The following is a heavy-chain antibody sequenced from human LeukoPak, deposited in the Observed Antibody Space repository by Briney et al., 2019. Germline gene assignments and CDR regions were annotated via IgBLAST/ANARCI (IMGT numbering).Heavy chain of an antibody. V-gene: IGHV4-39*01. CDR1: GGSIKSSDYY. J-gene: IGHJ4*02. Sequence: PSETLSLTCTLSGGSIKSSDYYWAWLRQYPGKGLEWIGTIYYSGSTYYNTSLKSRLTFSVDTSNNHFSLSLASVTASDTGLYFCARQGNRSPFDFWGQGMVVIVSS. CDR3: ARQGNRSPFDF. CDR2: IYYSGST.